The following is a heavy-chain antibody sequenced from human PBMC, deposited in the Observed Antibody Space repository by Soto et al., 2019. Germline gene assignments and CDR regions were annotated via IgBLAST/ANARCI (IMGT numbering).Heavy chain of an antibody. V-gene: IGHV3-23*01. Sequence: VGSLRLSCAASGFTFSSYAMSWVRQAPGKGLEWVSAISGSGGSTYYADSVKGRFTISRDNSKNTLYLQMNSLRAEDTAVYYCAKASIAAAGYPDYYYGMDVWGQGTTVTVSS. CDR3: AKASIAAAGYPDYYYGMDV. CDR1: GFTFSSYA. J-gene: IGHJ6*02. D-gene: IGHD6-13*01. CDR2: ISGSGGST.